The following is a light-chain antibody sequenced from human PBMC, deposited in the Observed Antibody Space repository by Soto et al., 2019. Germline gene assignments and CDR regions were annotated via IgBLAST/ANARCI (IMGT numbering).Light chain of an antibody. CDR3: AAWDDSLSGRV. V-gene: IGLV1-47*02. CDR2: SNN. Sequence: QSALTQPPSASGTPGQRVTISCSGSSSNIGSNYVYWYQQLPGTAPKLLIYSNNQRPSGVPDRFSGSKSGTSASLAISGLRSEDEADYYCAAWDDSLSGRVFGTGTKAPS. J-gene: IGLJ1*01. CDR1: SSNIGSNY.